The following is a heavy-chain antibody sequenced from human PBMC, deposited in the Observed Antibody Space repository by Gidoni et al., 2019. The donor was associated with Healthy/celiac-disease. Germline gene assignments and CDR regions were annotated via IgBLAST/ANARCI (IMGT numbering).Heavy chain of an antibody. D-gene: IGHD3-3*01. J-gene: IGHJ4*02. CDR2: INHSGST. V-gene: IGHV4-34*01. CDR1: GGSFSGYY. Sequence: QVQLQQWGAGLLKPSETLSLTCAVSGGSFSGYYWSWIRQPPGKGLEWIGEINHSGSTNYNPSLKSRVTISVDTSKNQFSLKLSSVTAADTAVYYCARGRSYDFWSGYSDWGQGTLVTVSS. CDR3: ARGRSYDFWSGYSD.